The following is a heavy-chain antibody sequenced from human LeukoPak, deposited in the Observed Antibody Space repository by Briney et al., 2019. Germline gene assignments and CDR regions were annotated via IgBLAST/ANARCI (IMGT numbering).Heavy chain of an antibody. Sequence: GGSLRLSCAASGFTFSSYSKNWVRQAPGKGLEWVSYISSSSSTIYYADSVKGRFTISRDNAKNSLYLQMNSLRAEDTAVYYCARVGWGNFDYWGQGTLVTVSS. V-gene: IGHV3-48*04. D-gene: IGHD3-16*01. CDR1: GFTFSSYS. CDR2: ISSSSSTI. J-gene: IGHJ4*02. CDR3: ARVGWGNFDY.